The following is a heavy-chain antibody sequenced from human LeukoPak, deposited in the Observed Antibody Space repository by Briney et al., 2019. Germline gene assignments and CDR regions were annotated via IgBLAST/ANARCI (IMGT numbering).Heavy chain of an antibody. Sequence: GGSLRLSCAASGFTFDDYGMSWVRQAPGKGLEWVSGINWNGGSTGYADSVKGRFTISRDNAKNSLYLQMNSLRAEDTAVYYCARDVMKRGYSYGYSTYWGQGTLVTVSS. V-gene: IGHV3-20*04. CDR3: ARDVMKRGYSYGYSTY. CDR2: INWNGGST. CDR1: GFTFDDYG. D-gene: IGHD5-18*01. J-gene: IGHJ4*02.